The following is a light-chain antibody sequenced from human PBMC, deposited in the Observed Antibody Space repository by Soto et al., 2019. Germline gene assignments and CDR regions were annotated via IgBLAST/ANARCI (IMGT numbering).Light chain of an antibody. CDR1: QSISTY. CDR2: AAS. CDR3: QQSNNTPRT. V-gene: IGKV1-39*01. Sequence: DIQMTQSPSSLSASLGDRVTITCRASQSISTYLNWYQQKPGKAPKLLIYAASSLQSGVPSRFSGSGSGTDFTLTISSLQPEDFATYYCQQSNNTPRTFGQGTKVEIK. J-gene: IGKJ1*01.